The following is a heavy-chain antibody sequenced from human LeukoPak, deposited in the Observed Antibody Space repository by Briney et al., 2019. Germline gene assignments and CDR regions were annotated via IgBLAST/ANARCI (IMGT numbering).Heavy chain of an antibody. V-gene: IGHV1-69*04. D-gene: IGHD2-2*01. J-gene: IGHJ6*04. CDR3: ARPHCSSPSCNPPSDYYYGMDV. CDR1: GGTFSSYA. CDR2: IVPIFGIA. Sequence: ASVKVSCKASGGTFSSYAISWVRQAPGQGLEWMGRIVPIFGIANYAQKFQGRVTITADKSTSTAYMELSSLRSEDTAVYYCARPHCSSPSCNPPSDYYYGMDVWAKGPRVTVSS.